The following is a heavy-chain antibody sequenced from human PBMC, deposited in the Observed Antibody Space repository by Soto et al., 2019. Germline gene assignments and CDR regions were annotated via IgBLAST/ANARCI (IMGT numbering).Heavy chain of an antibody. CDR1: GYNFTSYW. V-gene: IGHV5-51*01. CDR2: IYPGDSDT. Sequence: PGESQKSSCKGSGYNFTSYWIGWVRQINGKGLEWMGIIYPGDSDTRYSPSFQGQVTISADKSISTAYLQWSSLKASDTAMYYCAGGGVRGVITRTRDYYGMDVWGQGTTVTVSS. CDR3: AGGGVRGVITRTRDYYGMDV. J-gene: IGHJ6*02. D-gene: IGHD3-10*01.